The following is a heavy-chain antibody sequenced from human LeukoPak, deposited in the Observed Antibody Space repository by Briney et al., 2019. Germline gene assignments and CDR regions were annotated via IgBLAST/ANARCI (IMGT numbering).Heavy chain of an antibody. CDR1: GFTFSSYW. D-gene: IGHD3-3*01. V-gene: IGHV3-7*01. J-gene: IGHJ3*02. CDR3: ARDENDFWSGSPDAFDI. Sequence: PGGSLRLSCAASGFTFSSYWMSWVRQAPGKGLEWVANIKQDGSEKYYVDSVKGRFTISRDNAKNSLYLQMNSLRAEDTAVYYCARDENDFWSGSPDAFDIWGQGTMVTVSS. CDR2: IKQDGSEK.